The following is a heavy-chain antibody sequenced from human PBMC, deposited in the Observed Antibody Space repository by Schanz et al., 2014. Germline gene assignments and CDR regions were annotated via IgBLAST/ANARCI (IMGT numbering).Heavy chain of an antibody. D-gene: IGHD6-13*01. J-gene: IGHJ4*02. CDR3: ASSGAGYSSSWDFDY. CDR2: IIPILGIA. Sequence: QVQLVQSGAEVKKPGASVGVSCKASGGTFNSYTINWVRQAPGQGLEWMGRIIPILGIANYAQKFQGRVTNTADKSTFTAYMDVSSLRSEDTAVYYCASSGAGYSSSWDFDYWGQGTLVTVSS. CDR1: GGTFNSYT. V-gene: IGHV1-69*09.